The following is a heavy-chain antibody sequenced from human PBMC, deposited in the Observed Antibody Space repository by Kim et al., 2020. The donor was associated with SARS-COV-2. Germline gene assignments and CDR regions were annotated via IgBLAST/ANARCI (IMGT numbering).Heavy chain of an antibody. Sequence: ASVKVSCKVSGYTLTELSMHWVRQAPGKGLEWMGGFDSEDGETIYAQKFQGRVTITEDTSTDTAYMELSSLRSEDTAVYYCATGRVAEPPAWFDSWGQGTLVTVSS. CDR1: GYTLTELS. V-gene: IGHV1-24*01. CDR3: ATGRVAEPPAWFDS. D-gene: IGHD1-1*01. J-gene: IGHJ5*01. CDR2: FDSEDGET.